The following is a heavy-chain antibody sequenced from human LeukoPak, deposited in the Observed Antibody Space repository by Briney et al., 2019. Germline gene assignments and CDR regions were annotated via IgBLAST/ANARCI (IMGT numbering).Heavy chain of an antibody. D-gene: IGHD6-6*01. CDR2: IYYSGST. CDR1: GGSISSYY. CDR3: ARDREYSSSQAFTYYYGMDV. Sequence: SETLSLTCTVSGGSISSYYWSWIRQPPGKGLEWIGYIYYSGSTNYNPSLKSRVTISVDTSKNQFSLELSSVTAADTAVYYCARDREYSSSQAFTYYYGMDVWGQGTTVTVSS. J-gene: IGHJ6*02. V-gene: IGHV4-59*01.